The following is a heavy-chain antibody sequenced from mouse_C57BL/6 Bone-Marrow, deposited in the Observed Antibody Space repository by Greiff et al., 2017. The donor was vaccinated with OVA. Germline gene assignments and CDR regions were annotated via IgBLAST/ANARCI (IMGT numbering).Heavy chain of an antibody. CDR3: ARVDGSSVYYYAMDY. D-gene: IGHD1-1*01. V-gene: IGHV3-6*01. CDR2: ISYDGSN. Sequence: VQLKESGPGLVKPSQSLSLTCSVTGYSITSGYYWNWIRQFPGNKLEWMGYISYDGSNNYNPSLKNRISITRDTSKNQFFLKLNSVTTEDTATYYCARVDGSSVYYYAMDYWGQGTSVTVSS. J-gene: IGHJ4*01. CDR1: GYSITSGYY.